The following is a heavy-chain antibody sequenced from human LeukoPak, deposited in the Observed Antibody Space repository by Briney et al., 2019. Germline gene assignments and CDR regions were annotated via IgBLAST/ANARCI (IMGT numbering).Heavy chain of an antibody. Sequence: GGSLRLSCVASGFTFSNYAMSWVRRAPGKGLEWVSAITGSGTSTYYADSLKGRFTISRDNSKNTVFLQMNSLRHEDTAIYYCVIWGDYDVLTGYYVPDYWGQGTLVTVSS. J-gene: IGHJ4*02. D-gene: IGHD3-9*01. CDR2: ITGSGTST. CDR3: VIWGDYDVLTGYYVPDY. V-gene: IGHV3-23*01. CDR1: GFTFSNYA.